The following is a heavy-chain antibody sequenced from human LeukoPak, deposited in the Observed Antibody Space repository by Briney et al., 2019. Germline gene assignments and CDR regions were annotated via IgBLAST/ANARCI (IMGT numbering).Heavy chain of an antibody. CDR1: GGSISSGSYY. J-gene: IGHJ4*02. Sequence: PSETLSLTCTVSGGSISSGSYYWSWIRQPAGKGLEWIGRIYTSGSTNYNPSLKSRVTISVDTSKNQFSLKLSSVTAADTAVYYCARGHGNSSGWYLDYWGQGTLVTVSS. D-gene: IGHD6-19*01. CDR3: ARGHGNSSGWYLDY. CDR2: IYTSGST. V-gene: IGHV4-61*02.